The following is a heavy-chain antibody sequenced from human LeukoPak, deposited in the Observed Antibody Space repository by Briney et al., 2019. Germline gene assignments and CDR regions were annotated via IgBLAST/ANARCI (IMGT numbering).Heavy chain of an antibody. CDR1: GFTVSSNY. D-gene: IGHD4-17*01. V-gene: IGHV3-66*01. CDR3: AKDSDYGDQYYFDY. CDR2: IYSGGST. Sequence: GGSLRLSCAASGFTVSSNYMSWVRQAPGKGLEWVSVIYSGGSTYYADSVKGRFTISRDNSKNTLYLQMNSLRAEDTAVYYCAKDSDYGDQYYFDYWGQGTLVTVSS. J-gene: IGHJ4*02.